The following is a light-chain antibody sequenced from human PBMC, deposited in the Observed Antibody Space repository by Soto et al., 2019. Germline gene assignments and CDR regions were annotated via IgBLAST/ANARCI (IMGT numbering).Light chain of an antibody. Sequence: YELTQPPSVSVSPGQTDRSTCSGDALPKQYAYWYQQKPGKAPVLVIYKDSERPSGIPERFSGSSSGTTVTLTISGVQAEDEADYYCQSADSSGTYRNVVFGGGTKLTVL. CDR3: QSADSSGTYRNVV. CDR2: KDS. CDR1: ALPKQY. V-gene: IGLV3-25*03. J-gene: IGLJ2*01.